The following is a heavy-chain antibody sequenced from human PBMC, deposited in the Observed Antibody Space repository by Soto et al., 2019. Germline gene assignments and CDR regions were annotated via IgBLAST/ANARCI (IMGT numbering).Heavy chain of an antibody. CDR2: IGIGGDT. Sequence: PGGSLRLSCVASGFSFTQYDMHWVRQGIGKGLEWVSAIGIGGDTYYPVSVKGRCTISRENAKNSLYLQMNNLRAGDTAIYYCARSGPLYGSRSFSPTFYGMYVWVQGT. D-gene: IGHD3-10*01. CDR1: GFSFTQYD. V-gene: IGHV3-13*04. CDR3: ARSGPLYGSRSFSPTFYGMYV. J-gene: IGHJ6*01.